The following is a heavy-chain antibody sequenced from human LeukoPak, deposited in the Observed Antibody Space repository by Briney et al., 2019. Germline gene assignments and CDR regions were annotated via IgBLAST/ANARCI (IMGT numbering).Heavy chain of an antibody. CDR1: GYTFTSYG. CDR2: ISAYNGNT. Sequence: ASVKVTCKASGYTFTSYGISWVRQAPGQGLEWMGWISAYNGNTNYAQKHQGRVTMTTDTSTSTAYMELRSLRSDDTAVYYCARGMVRGVIGGGAFDIWGQGTMVTVSS. J-gene: IGHJ3*02. CDR3: ARGMVRGVIGGGAFDI. V-gene: IGHV1-18*01. D-gene: IGHD3-10*01.